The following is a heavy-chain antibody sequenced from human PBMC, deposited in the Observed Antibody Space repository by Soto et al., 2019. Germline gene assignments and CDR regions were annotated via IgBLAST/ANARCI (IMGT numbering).Heavy chain of an antibody. Sequence: QVQLQESGPGLVKPSETLSLTCTVSGGSIGNSYWSWIRQSPWKGLEWIGYIYYSGSSNYNPSLKSRVSISVDTSKNQFSLKLSSVTAADTAVYYCARHSSRWPIFDYWGQGTLVIVSS. CDR3: ARHSSRWPIFDY. CDR2: IYYSGSS. CDR1: GGSIGNSY. V-gene: IGHV4-59*08. D-gene: IGHD6-13*01. J-gene: IGHJ4*02.